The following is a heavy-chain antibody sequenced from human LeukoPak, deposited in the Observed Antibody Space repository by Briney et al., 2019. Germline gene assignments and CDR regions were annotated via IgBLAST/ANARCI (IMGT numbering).Heavy chain of an antibody. V-gene: IGHV1-18*01. CDR2: ISANSGDT. Sequence: ASVKVSCKASVYPFTTYGFIWVRQAPGLGLEWMGWISANSGDTKSGQSFQGRVTMTTDTTTETAYMELRSLRFDDTAIYYCARTVGDRADPWGQGSLVTVSS. J-gene: IGHJ5*02. CDR3: ARTVGDRADP. D-gene: IGHD2-21*01. CDR1: VYPFTTYG.